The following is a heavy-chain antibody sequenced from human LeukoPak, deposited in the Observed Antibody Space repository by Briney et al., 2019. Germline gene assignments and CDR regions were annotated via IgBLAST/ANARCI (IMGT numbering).Heavy chain of an antibody. CDR1: GFTFSSYA. D-gene: IGHD1-26*01. CDR2: ISYDGSNK. J-gene: IGHJ4*02. Sequence: GGSLRLSCAASGFTFSSYAMHWVRQAPGKGLEWVAVISYDGSNKYYADSVKGRFTISRDNSKNTLYLQMNSLRVEDTAVYYCAKDDPTGRYLWGQGTLVPVSS. CDR3: AKDDPTGRYL. V-gene: IGHV3-30-3*01.